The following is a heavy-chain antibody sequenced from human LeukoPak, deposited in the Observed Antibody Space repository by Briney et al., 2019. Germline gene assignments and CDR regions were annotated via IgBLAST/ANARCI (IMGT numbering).Heavy chain of an antibody. V-gene: IGHV1-18*01. Sequence: ASVTVSCKASGYPFTTYGISWVRQAPGQGLEWMGWISGYNGNTNYAQKLQGRVTMTTDTSTSTAYMELRSLRSDDTAVSYCARAWREFEFFTSSYPGPFDHGGQGTLVTVPS. CDR2: ISGYNGNT. D-gene: IGHD2-2*01. J-gene: IGHJ4*02. CDR3: ARAWREFEFFTSSYPGPFDH. CDR1: GYPFTTYG.